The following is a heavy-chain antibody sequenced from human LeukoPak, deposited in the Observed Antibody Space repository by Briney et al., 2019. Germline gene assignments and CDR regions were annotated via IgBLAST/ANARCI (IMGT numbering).Heavy chain of an antibody. Sequence: PGGSLRLSCAASGFTFSSYAMSWVRQAPGKGLEWIGEINHSGSTNYNPSLKSRVTISVDTSKNQFSLKLSSVAAADTAVYYCARSSHLVYGMDVWGQGTTVTVSS. D-gene: IGHD6-6*01. CDR1: GFTFSSYA. CDR2: INHSGST. CDR3: ARSSHLVYGMDV. V-gene: IGHV4-34*01. J-gene: IGHJ6*02.